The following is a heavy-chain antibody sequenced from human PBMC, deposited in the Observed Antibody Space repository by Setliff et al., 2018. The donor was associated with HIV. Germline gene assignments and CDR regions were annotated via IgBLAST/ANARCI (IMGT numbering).Heavy chain of an antibody. CDR2: IYYTGDT. CDR3: ARMSISASVYFDY. D-gene: IGHD6-25*01. CDR1: GGSISNGDHY. J-gene: IGHJ4*02. Sequence: PSETLSLTCTVSGGSISNGDHYWAWIRQSPGKGLEWIGYIYYTGDTYYRSSLESRVAISVDTSKNQFSLKLNSVTAADTAVYFCARMSISASVYFDYWGQGSQVTVSS. V-gene: IGHV4-30-4*08.